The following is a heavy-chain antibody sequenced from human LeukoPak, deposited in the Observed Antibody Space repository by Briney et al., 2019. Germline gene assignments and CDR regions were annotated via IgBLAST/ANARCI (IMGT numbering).Heavy chain of an antibody. CDR1: GGSISSYY. D-gene: IGHD2-15*01. J-gene: IGHJ5*02. Sequence: SETLSLTCTVSGGSISSYYWSWIRQPPGKGLEWIGYIYHSGSTYYNPSLKSRVTISVDRSKNQFSLKLSSVTAADTAVYYCARGGSGFRSVPVVEFDPWGQGTLVTVSS. CDR2: IYHSGST. CDR3: ARGGSGFRSVPVVEFDP. V-gene: IGHV4-59*12.